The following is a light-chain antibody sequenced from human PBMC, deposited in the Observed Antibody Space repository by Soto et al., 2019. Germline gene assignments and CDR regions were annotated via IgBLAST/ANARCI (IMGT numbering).Light chain of an antibody. V-gene: IGKV3-11*01. CDR1: QSVSSN. J-gene: IGKJ1*01. CDR2: DTS. CDR3: HQRKSWPRA. Sequence: LTQSPGTLSLSPGERATLSCRASQSVSSNLAWHQQKPGQAPRLLIYDTSNRATGIPARFSGSGSGTDFTLTISSLEPEDFAVYYCHQRKSWPRAFGQGTKVDI.